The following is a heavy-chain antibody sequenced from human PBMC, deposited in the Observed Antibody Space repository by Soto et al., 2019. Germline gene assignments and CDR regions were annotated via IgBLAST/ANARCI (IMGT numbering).Heavy chain of an antibody. Sequence: SQTLSLTSAISGDSVSSNSAAWNWIRQSPSRGLEWLGRTYYRSKWYNDYAVSVKSRITINPDTSKNQFSLQLNSVTPEDTAVYYCARDLGPYYDILTGYYNVPYYYYGMDVWGQGTTVTVSS. V-gene: IGHV6-1*01. J-gene: IGHJ6*02. CDR3: ARDLGPYYDILTGYYNVPYYYYGMDV. CDR2: TYYRSKWYN. CDR1: GDSVSSNSAA. D-gene: IGHD3-9*01.